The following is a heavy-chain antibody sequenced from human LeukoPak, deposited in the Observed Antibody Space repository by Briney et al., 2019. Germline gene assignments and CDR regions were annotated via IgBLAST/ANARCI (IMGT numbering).Heavy chain of an antibody. CDR2: ISSSSYI. CDR1: GFTFSSYG. D-gene: IGHD1-26*01. J-gene: IGHJ4*02. Sequence: GGSLRLSCAASGFTFSSYGMNWVRQAPGKGLEWVSSISSSSYIYYADSVKGRLTISRDNAKNSLYLQMNSLRAEDTAVYYCAREVGSYYEGFDYWGQGTLVTVSS. V-gene: IGHV3-21*01. CDR3: AREVGSYYEGFDY.